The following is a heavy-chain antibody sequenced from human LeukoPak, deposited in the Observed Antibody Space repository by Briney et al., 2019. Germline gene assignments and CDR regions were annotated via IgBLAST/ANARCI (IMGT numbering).Heavy chain of an antibody. CDR3: ARDMLAVAGMDY. V-gene: IGHV3-74*01. J-gene: IGHJ4*02. D-gene: IGHD6-19*01. CDR2: INTDGITS. Sequence: AGGSLRLSCAASGFTFSNYWMHWVRQAPGKGLVWVSGINTDGITSNYGDSVKGRFTISRDNAKNTLYLQMNSLRAEDTAVYYCARDMLAVAGMDYWGQGTLVTVSS. CDR1: GFTFSNYW.